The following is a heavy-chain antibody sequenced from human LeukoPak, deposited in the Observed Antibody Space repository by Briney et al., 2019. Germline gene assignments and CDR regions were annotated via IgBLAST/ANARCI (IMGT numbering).Heavy chain of an antibody. J-gene: IGHJ4*02. CDR1: GYTFTSNY. CDR3: ATGTQSGNDY. Sequence: GASVKVSCKASGYTFTSNYIHWVRQAPGQGLEWMGMIYPRDGSTSYAQKFQGRVTVTRDTSTSTVHMELSSLRSEDTAVYYCATGTQSGNDYWGQGTLVTVSS. CDR2: IYPRDGST. V-gene: IGHV1-46*01. D-gene: IGHD1-14*01.